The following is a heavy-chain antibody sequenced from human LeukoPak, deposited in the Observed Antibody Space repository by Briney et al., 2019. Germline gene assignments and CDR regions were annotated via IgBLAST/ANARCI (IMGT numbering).Heavy chain of an antibody. CDR1: GGSISSFY. Sequence: PSETLSLTCTVSGGSISSFYWGWIRKPPGKGLEGIGYIHFSGTTNYNPSLKSRVTISVDTSKNQLSLKLTSVTTADTAVYYCARISDWNDFDYWGQGILVTVSS. V-gene: IGHV4-59*01. D-gene: IGHD1-1*01. J-gene: IGHJ4*02. CDR3: ARISDWNDFDY. CDR2: IHFSGTT.